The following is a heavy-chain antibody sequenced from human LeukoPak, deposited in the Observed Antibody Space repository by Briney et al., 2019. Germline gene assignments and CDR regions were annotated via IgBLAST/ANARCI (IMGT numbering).Heavy chain of an antibody. CDR2: AYYSGST. CDR1: GGSMRSTAYY. J-gene: IGHJ5*02. Sequence: SETLSLTCTVSGGSMRSTAYYWGWIRQPPGKGLEWIGSAYYSGSTYYNPSLKSRVTISVDTSKNQLSLKLSSVTAADTAVYYCARGHTESADDYGNWFHPWGQGTLVTVSS. CDR3: ARGHTESADDYGNWFHP. V-gene: IGHV4-39*01. D-gene: IGHD5-12*01.